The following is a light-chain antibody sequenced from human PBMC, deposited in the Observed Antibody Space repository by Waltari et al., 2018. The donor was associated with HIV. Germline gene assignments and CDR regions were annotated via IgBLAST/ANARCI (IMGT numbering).Light chain of an antibody. CDR2: GSP. J-gene: IGKJ1*01. Sequence: DIQTTQSPSSLSASVGDRVTITCRASQNINKFLNWYQQKSGKAPNLLINGSPTLQSGVPSRFSGSGSGTDFTLTISGLHPEDSATYYCQQTYTAPWTFAQGTKVEIK. CDR3: QQTYTAPWT. CDR1: QNINKF. V-gene: IGKV1-39*01.